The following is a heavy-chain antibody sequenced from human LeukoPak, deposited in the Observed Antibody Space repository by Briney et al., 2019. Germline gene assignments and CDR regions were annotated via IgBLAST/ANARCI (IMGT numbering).Heavy chain of an antibody. J-gene: IGHJ4*02. D-gene: IGHD3-22*01. CDR3: ARALVDYYDSSGYYYDY. Sequence: SEALSLTCSVSGGSISSYYWSWIRQPAGKGLEWIGRISPSGRTNYNPSLKSRVTISVDKSKNQFSLKLTSLTAADTALYYCARALVDYYDSSGYYYDYWGQGTLVTVSS. V-gene: IGHV4-4*07. CDR1: GGSISSYY. CDR2: ISPSGRT.